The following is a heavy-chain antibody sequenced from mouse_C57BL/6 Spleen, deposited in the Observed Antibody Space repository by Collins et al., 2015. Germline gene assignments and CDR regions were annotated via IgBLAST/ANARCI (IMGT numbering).Heavy chain of an antibody. CDR3: TRGERGSSSLDV. CDR1: GFTFSGYA. J-gene: IGHJ1*03. Sequence: DVKLVESGEDLVKPGGSLKLSCAASGFTFSGYAMSWVRQTPEKRLEWVAYISGGGDYIYYADTVKGRFTISRDTARNTLYLQMSSLKSEDTAMYYCTRGERGSSSLDVWGTGTTVTVSS. CDR2: ISGGGDYI. D-gene: IGHD1-1*01. V-gene: IGHV5-9-1*02.